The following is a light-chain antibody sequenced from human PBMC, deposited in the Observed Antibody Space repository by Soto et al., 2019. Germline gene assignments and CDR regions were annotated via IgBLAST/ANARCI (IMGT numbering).Light chain of an antibody. CDR3: QQANSFPRT. V-gene: IGKV1-12*01. Sequence: IQMTQSXSSVSSSPGEXXXXXXXASQGISRCLAWYQHKXGKAPKVLIYAASXLQSGVPSRFRGSGSGTDFTLTISSLQPEDFATYYCQQANSFPRTFGQRTKVDIK. CDR2: AAS. J-gene: IGKJ1*01. CDR1: QGISRC.